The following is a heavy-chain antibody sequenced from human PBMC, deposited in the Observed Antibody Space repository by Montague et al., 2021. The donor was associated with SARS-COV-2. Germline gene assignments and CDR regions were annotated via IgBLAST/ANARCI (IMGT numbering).Heavy chain of an antibody. CDR2: IYHSGST. D-gene: IGHD4-11*01. V-gene: IGHV4-38-2*02. Sequence: SETLSLTCTVSGYSISSGYYWCCIRQPPGKGLEWIGSIYHSGSTYYNPCLKSRVTISVDTSTNQFSLKMSSVTAADTAVYYCAVNSNYYYYYGMDVWGQGTTVTVSS. CDR1: GYSISSGYY. CDR3: AVNSNYYYYYGMDV. J-gene: IGHJ6*02.